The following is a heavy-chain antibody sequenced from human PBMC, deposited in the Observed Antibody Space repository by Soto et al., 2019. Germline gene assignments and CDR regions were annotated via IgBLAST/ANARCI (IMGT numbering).Heavy chain of an antibody. J-gene: IGHJ6*02. CDR3: ARDSRRYYDFWSGWDV. V-gene: IGHV1-2*02. D-gene: IGHD3-3*01. CDR2: INPNSGGT. Sequence: ASVKVSCKASGYTFTGYYMHWVRQAPGQGLEWMGWINPNSGGTNYAQKFQGRVTMTRDTSISTAYMELSRLRSDDTAVYYCARDSRRYYDFWSGWDVWGQVPTGTVSS. CDR1: GYTFTGYY.